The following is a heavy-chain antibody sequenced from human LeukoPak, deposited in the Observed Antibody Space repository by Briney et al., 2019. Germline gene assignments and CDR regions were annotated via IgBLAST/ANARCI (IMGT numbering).Heavy chain of an antibody. CDR1: GFTFSGYA. CDR2: ISGSGGST. CDR3: AKVEPYYYDSSGYKNDY. J-gene: IGHJ4*02. D-gene: IGHD3-22*01. V-gene: IGHV3-23*01. Sequence: GGSLRLSCAASGFTFSGYAMSWVRQAPGKGLEWVSAISGSGGSTYYADSVKGRFTISRDNSKNTLYLQMNSLRAEDTAVYYCAKVEPYYYDSSGYKNDYWGQGTLVTVSS.